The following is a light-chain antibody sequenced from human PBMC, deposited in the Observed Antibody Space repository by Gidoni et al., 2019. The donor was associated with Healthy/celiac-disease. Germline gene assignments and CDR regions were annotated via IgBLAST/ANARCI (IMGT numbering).Light chain of an antibody. CDR1: SSDVGGYNY. Sequence: SALTQPPSASGSPGPSVTISCTGTSSDVGGYNYVSWYQQHPGKAPKLMIYEVSKRPSGVPDRFSGSKSGNTASLTVSGLQAEDEADYYGSSYSGSNNVVFGGGTKLTVL. J-gene: IGLJ2*01. V-gene: IGLV2-8*01. CDR3: SSYSGSNNVV. CDR2: EVS.